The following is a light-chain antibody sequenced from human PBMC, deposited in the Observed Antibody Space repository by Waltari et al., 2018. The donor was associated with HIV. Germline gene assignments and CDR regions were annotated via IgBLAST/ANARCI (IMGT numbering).Light chain of an antibody. CDR1: SSNIGRHY. J-gene: IGLJ3*02. Sequence: QSVLTQPPSVSAAPGQKVTISCSGSSSNIGRHYVAWYQQLPETAPKLLIYEDDQRPSGIPDRFSASKSGTSATLDITGLQTGDEADYYCGTWDTSLSVGVFGGGTKLTVL. CDR2: EDD. CDR3: GTWDTSLSVGV. V-gene: IGLV1-51*01.